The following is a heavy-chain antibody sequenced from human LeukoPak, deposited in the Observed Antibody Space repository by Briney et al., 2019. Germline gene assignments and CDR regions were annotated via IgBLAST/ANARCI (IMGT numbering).Heavy chain of an antibody. D-gene: IGHD4-17*01. V-gene: IGHV4-59*01. J-gene: IGHJ4*02. CDR1: GGSISSYY. CDR2: IYYSGST. Sequence: SETLSLTCTVSGGSISSYYWSWIRQPPGKRLEWIGYIYYSGSTNYNPSLKSRVTISVDTSKNQFSLKLSSVTAADTAVYYCARETTVTYYFDYWGQGTLVTVSS. CDR3: ARETTVTYYFDY.